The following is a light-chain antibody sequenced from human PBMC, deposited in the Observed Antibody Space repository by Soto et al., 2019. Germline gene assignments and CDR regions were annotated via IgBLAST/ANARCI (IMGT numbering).Light chain of an antibody. V-gene: IGKV3-15*01. Sequence: IVMTQSPATLSVSPGERVTLFCRASESVSSNLAWYQQKRDQAPRLLIYGASARATGVPARFSGSGSGTEFTLTISSLQSEDFAVYYCQQYNNWYTFGQGTKLEIK. CDR3: QQYNNWYT. CDR2: GAS. CDR1: ESVSSN. J-gene: IGKJ2*01.